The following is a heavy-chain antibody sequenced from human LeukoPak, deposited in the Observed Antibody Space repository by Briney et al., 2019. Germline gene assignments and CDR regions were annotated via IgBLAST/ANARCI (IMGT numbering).Heavy chain of an antibody. Sequence: PSETLSLTCAVYGGSFSGYYWSWIRQPPGKGLEWIGEINHSGSTNYNPSLKSRVTISVDTSKNQFSLKLSSVTAEDTAVYYCARSTQPLKKSHSDYWGQGTLVTVSS. D-gene: IGHD2-15*01. CDR1: GGSFSGYY. CDR3: ARSTQPLKKSHSDY. J-gene: IGHJ4*02. V-gene: IGHV4-34*01. CDR2: INHSGST.